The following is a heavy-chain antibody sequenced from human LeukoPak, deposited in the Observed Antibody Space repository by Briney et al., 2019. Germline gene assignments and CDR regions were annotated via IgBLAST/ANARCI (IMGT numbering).Heavy chain of an antibody. CDR1: GASISSGSYY. J-gene: IGHJ4*02. CDR2: IYYSGST. D-gene: IGHD3-22*01. V-gene: IGHV4-39*07. CDR3: ARDQRTMIVVAPQYYFDY. Sequence: PSETLTLTCTVSGASISSGSYYWNWIRQPAGKGLEWIGSIYYSGSTYYNPSLKSRVTISVDTSKNQFSLKLSSVTAADTAVYYCARDQRTMIVVAPQYYFDYWGQGTLVTVSS.